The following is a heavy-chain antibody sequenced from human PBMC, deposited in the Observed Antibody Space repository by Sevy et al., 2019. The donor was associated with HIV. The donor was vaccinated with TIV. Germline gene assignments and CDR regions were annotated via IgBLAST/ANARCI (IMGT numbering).Heavy chain of an antibody. Sequence: SETLSLTCTVSGGSISSYYWSWIRQPPGKGLEWIGYIYYSGSTNYNPSLKSRVTISVDTSKNQFSLKLSSLTAADTAVYYCARLGYYDSSGYPDYWGQGTLVTVSS. D-gene: IGHD3-22*01. CDR2: IYYSGST. V-gene: IGHV4-59*08. J-gene: IGHJ4*02. CDR3: ARLGYYDSSGYPDY. CDR1: GGSISSYY.